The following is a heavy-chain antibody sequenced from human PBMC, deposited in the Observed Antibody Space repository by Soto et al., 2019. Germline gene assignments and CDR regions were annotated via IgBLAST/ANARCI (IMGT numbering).Heavy chain of an antibody. CDR3: GRSGSRSCGL. CDR1: GVSVSIGRFY. D-gene: IGHD1-26*01. V-gene: IGHV4-61*01. Sequence: SETLSLTCTVSGVSVSIGRFYWGWLRQPPGKGLECIGYIYYIGRNKYNPALRSRVTISVDTSNSQYSLKLSSVTAVYTAVYYFGRSGSRSCGLGGQGTLVTVSS. J-gene: IGHJ4*02. CDR2: IYYIGRN.